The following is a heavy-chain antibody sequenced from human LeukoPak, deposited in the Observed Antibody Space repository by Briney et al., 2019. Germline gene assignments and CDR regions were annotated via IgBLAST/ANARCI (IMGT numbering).Heavy chain of an antibody. CDR2: THHSGST. Sequence: PSETLSLTCTVSGYPISSGCNWGWIRQTPGKGLEWIGTTHHSGSTYYNPSLKSRVTISVDTSKNQFSLKLSSVTAADTAMYYCARASSRTYGAFDIWGQGTMVTVSS. D-gene: IGHD4-17*01. J-gene: IGHJ3*02. CDR3: ARASSRTYGAFDI. V-gene: IGHV4-38-2*02. CDR1: GYPISSGCN.